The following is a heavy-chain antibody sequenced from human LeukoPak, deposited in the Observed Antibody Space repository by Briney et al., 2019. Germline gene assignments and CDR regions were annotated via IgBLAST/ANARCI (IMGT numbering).Heavy chain of an antibody. CDR1: GYNFTNYW. J-gene: IGHJ4*02. Sequence: GESLKISCKGSGYNFTNYWIGWVRQMPGKGLEWMGVIYPGDSDTTYSPSFQGQVTISADKSISTAYLQWSSLKASDTAMYYCARRRDGYNYVGTDYWGQGTLVTVSS. V-gene: IGHV5-51*01. CDR3: ARRRDGYNYVGTDY. CDR2: IYPGDSDT. D-gene: IGHD5-24*01.